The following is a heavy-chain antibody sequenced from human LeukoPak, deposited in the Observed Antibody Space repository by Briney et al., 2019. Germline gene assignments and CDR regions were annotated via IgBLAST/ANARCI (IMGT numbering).Heavy chain of an antibody. Sequence: PGRSLRLSCAASGFTFSSYAMHWVRQAPGKGLEWVAVISYDGSNKYYADSVKGRFTISRGNSKNTLYLQMNSLRAEDTAVYYCARVGSYYDFWSGYYGMDVWGQGTTVTVSS. J-gene: IGHJ6*02. CDR1: GFTFSSYA. D-gene: IGHD3-3*01. CDR3: ARVGSYYDFWSGYYGMDV. CDR2: ISYDGSNK. V-gene: IGHV3-30-3*01.